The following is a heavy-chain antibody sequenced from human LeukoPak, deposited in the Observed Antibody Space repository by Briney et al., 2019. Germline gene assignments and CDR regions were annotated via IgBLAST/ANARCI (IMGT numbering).Heavy chain of an antibody. V-gene: IGHV3-23*01. Sequence: GGSLRLSCAASGFTFSSYSMNWVRQAPGKGLEWVSAISSSGGSTFHADSVKGRFTISRDNSKSTLYLQMNSLRDEDTAVYYCAKPYSGSYRPDAFDVWGQGTKVTVSS. CDR1: GFTFSSYS. CDR2: ISSSGGST. J-gene: IGHJ3*01. D-gene: IGHD1-26*01. CDR3: AKPYSGSYRPDAFDV.